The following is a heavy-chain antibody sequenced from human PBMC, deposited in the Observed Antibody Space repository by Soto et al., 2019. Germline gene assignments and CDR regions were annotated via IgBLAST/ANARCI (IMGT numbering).Heavy chain of an antibody. Sequence: QPGGSLRLSCAASGFTFSSYAMSWVRQAPGKGLEWVSAISGSGGSTYYADSVKGRFTISRDNSKNTLYLQMNSLRAEDTAVYYCAKGRRYCSSTSSPCEGIYYYMDVWGKGTTVTVSS. CDR2: ISGSGGST. J-gene: IGHJ6*03. CDR1: GFTFSSYA. V-gene: IGHV3-23*01. D-gene: IGHD2-2*01. CDR3: AKGRRYCSSTSSPCEGIYYYMDV.